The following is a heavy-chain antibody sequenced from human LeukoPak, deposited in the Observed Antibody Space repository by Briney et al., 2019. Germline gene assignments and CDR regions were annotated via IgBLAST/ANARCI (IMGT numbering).Heavy chain of an antibody. CDR1: GGSFSGYY. Sequence: SETLSLTCAVYGGSFSGYYWSWIRQPPGKGLEWIGYIYYSGSTNYNPSLKSRVTISVDTSKNQFSLKLSSVTAADTAVYYCARASNYDFWSGYSYFDYWGQGTLVTVSS. CDR2: IYYSGST. V-gene: IGHV4-59*01. CDR3: ARASNYDFWSGYSYFDY. J-gene: IGHJ4*02. D-gene: IGHD3-3*01.